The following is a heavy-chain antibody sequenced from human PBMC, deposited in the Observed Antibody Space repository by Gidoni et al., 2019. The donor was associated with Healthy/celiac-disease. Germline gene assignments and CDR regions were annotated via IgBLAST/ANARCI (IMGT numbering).Heavy chain of an antibody. CDR2: IIPIFGTA. CDR3: AREAHIVARQDYYYYGMDV. Sequence: QVQLVQSGAEVKKPGSSVKVSCKASGGTFSSYAISRVRQAPGQGLEWMGGIIPIFGTANYAQKFQGTVTITADESTSTAYMGLSSLRSDDTAVYYCAREAHIVARQDYYYYGMDVWGQGTTVTVSS. D-gene: IGHD5-12*01. V-gene: IGHV1-69*01. J-gene: IGHJ6*02. CDR1: GGTFSSYA.